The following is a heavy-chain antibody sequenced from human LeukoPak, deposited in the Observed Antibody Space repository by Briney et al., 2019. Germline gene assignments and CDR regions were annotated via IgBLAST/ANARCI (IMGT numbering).Heavy chain of an antibody. CDR1: GGSFSGYY. Sequence: SETLSLTCAVYGGSFSGYYWSWIRQPPGKGLEWIGEINHSGSTNYNPSLKSRVTISVDTSKNQFSLRLSSVTAADTAVYYCARGGDSSVPWGQGTLVTVSS. V-gene: IGHV4-34*01. CDR3: ARGGDSSVP. D-gene: IGHD3-22*01. J-gene: IGHJ5*02. CDR2: INHSGST.